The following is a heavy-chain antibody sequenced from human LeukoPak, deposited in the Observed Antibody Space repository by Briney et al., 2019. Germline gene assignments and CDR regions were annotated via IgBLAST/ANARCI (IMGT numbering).Heavy chain of an antibody. CDR1: GFTFSSYA. Sequence: PGGSLRLSCAASGFTFSSYAMSWVRQAPGKELEWVSGISGGGGGTYSADSVKGRFTISRDNSKNTLYLQMNSLRAEDTAVYYCARRSDYFDCWGQGTLVTVSS. J-gene: IGHJ4*02. V-gene: IGHV3-23*01. D-gene: IGHD3-3*01. CDR3: ARRSDYFDC. CDR2: ISGGGGGT.